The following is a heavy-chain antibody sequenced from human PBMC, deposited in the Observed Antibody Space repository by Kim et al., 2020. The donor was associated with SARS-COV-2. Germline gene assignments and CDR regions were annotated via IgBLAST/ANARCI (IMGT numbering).Heavy chain of an antibody. CDR2: ISGSGENT. Sequence: GGSLRLSCGASGFSFSNYGISWVRQAPGKGLEWVSSISGSGENTYYADSVRGRFTISRDNSRNTVSLQMNSLRAEDTAVYYCAKSDWGSACYYSYKNWG. J-gene: IGHJ1*01. CDR1: GFSFSNYG. CDR3: AKSDWGSACYYSYKN. D-gene: IGHD3-22*01. V-gene: IGHV3-23*01.